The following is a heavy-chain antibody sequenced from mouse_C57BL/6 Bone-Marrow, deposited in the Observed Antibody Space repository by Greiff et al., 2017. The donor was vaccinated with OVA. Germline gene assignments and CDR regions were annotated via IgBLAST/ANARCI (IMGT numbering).Heavy chain of an antibody. V-gene: IGHV5-17*01. CDR1: GFTFSDYG. D-gene: IGHD1-1*01. J-gene: IGHJ2*01. CDR2: ISSGSSTI. CDR3: ARPDYYGSSFFDY. Sequence: EVNLVESGGGLVKPGGSLKLSCAASGFTFSDYGMHWVRQAPEKGLEWVAYISSGSSTIYYADTVKGRFTISRDNAKNTLFLQMTSLRSEDTAMYYCARPDYYGSSFFDYWGQGTTLTVSS.